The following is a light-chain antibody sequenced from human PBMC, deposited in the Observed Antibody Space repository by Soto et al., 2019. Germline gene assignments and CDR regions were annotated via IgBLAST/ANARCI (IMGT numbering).Light chain of an antibody. CDR3: CSYAGSYTYV. Sequence: QSALTQPRSVSGSPGQSVTISCTGTSSDVGAYNYVSWYQQHPGKAPKLMIYDVTKRPSGVPDRFSGSKSGNTASLTISGLQADDEADYSCCSYAGSYTYVFGTGTKVTV. V-gene: IGLV2-11*01. J-gene: IGLJ1*01. CDR2: DVT. CDR1: SSDVGAYNY.